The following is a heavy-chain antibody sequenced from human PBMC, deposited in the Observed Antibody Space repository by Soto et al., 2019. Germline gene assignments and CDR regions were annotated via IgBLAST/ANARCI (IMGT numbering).Heavy chain of an antibody. CDR1: GGSISSYY. Sequence: PSETLSLTCTVSGGSISSYYWSWIRQPAGKGLEWIGRIYTSGSTNYNPSLKSRVTMSVDTSKNQFSLKLSSVTAADTAVYYCARRQEDYDSSAYYWDDAFDIWGQGTMVTVSS. D-gene: IGHD3-22*01. V-gene: IGHV4-4*07. J-gene: IGHJ3*02. CDR3: ARRQEDYDSSAYYWDDAFDI. CDR2: IYTSGST.